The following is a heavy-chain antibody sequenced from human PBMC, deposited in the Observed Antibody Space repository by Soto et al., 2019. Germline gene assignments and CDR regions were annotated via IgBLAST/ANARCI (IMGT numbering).Heavy chain of an antibody. CDR2: IIPIFGTA. J-gene: IGHJ4*02. V-gene: IGHV1-69*13. CDR1: GGTFSSYA. CDR3: ARGPRGYSYGSDY. Sequence: SVKVSCKASGGTFSSYAISWVRQAPGQGLEWMGGIIPIFGTANYAQKFQGRVTITADEPTSTAYMELSSLRSEDTAVYYCARGPRGYSYGSDYWGQGTLVTVSS. D-gene: IGHD5-18*01.